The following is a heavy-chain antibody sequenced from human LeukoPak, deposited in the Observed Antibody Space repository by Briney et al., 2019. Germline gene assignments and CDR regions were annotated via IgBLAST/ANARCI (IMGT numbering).Heavy chain of an antibody. CDR3: ARDLGCSSWYYYYYGMDV. CDR1: GFTFSSYW. D-gene: IGHD6-13*01. Sequence: GGSLRLSCAASGFTFSSYWMSWVRQAPGKGLEWVANIKQDGSEKYYVDSVKGRFTISRDNAKNSLYLQMNSLRAEDTAVYYCARDLGCSSWYYYYYGMDVWGQGTTVTVSS. CDR2: IKQDGSEK. J-gene: IGHJ6*02. V-gene: IGHV3-7*01.